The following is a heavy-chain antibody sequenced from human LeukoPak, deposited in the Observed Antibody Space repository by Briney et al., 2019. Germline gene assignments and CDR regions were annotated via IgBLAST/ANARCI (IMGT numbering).Heavy chain of an antibody. J-gene: IGHJ4*02. Sequence: GGSLRLSCAASGFTFSNNAMSWVRQAPGKGLEWVSGIGTNGGSTIYADSVKGRFTISRDNFKNTMFLQMNSLKAEDTGVYYCAKELSGGWPFDYWGQGTLVTVSS. V-gene: IGHV3-23*01. CDR1: GFTFSNNA. CDR3: AKELSGGWPFDY. D-gene: IGHD6-19*01. CDR2: IGTNGGST.